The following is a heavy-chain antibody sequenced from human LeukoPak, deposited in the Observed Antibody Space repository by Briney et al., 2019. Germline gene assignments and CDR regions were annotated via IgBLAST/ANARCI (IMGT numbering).Heavy chain of an antibody. CDR2: ITSSSSYI. V-gene: IGHV3-21*01. CDR3: ARDPPYEYYGVMDV. J-gene: IGHJ6*02. Sequence: GGSLRLSCAASGFTLSSYSMNWVSHAPGKGLQPVSSITSSSSYIYYADSVKGRFTISRDNAKNSLYLQMNSLRAEDTAVYYCARDPPYEYYGVMDVWGQGTTVTVSS. CDR1: GFTLSSYS. D-gene: IGHD3-10*01.